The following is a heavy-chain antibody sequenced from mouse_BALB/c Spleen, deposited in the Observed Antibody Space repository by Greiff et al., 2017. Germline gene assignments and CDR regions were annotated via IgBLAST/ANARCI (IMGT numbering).Heavy chain of an antibody. J-gene: IGHJ4*01. Sequence: VQLQQSGPGLVAPSQSLSITCTVSGFSLTGYGVNWVRQPPGKGLEWLGMIWGDGSTDYNSALKSRLSISKDNSKSQVFLKMNSLQTDDTARYYCARDGRSGYGAMDYWGQGTSVTVSS. V-gene: IGHV2-6-7*01. CDR3: ARDGRSGYGAMDY. CDR1: GFSLTGYG. CDR2: IWGDGST. D-gene: IGHD3-1*01.